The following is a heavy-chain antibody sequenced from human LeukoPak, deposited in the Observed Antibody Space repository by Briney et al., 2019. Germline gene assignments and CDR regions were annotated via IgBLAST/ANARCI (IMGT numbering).Heavy chain of an antibody. J-gene: IGHJ4*02. V-gene: IGHV1-69*13. CDR1: GYTFTSYG. Sequence: SVKVSCKASGYTFTSYGISWVRQAPGQGLEWMGGIIPIFGTANYAQKFQGRVTITADESTSTAYMELSSLRSEDTAVHYCARGRFLEWLLYHPTFDYWGQGTLVTVSS. CDR2: IIPIFGTA. CDR3: ARGRFLEWLLYHPTFDY. D-gene: IGHD3-3*01.